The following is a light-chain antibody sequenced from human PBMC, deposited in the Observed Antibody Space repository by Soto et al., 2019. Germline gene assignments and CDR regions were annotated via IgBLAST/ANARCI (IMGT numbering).Light chain of an antibody. J-gene: IGKJ2*03. Sequence: EIVLTQSPGTLSLSPGERATLSCRASQTISSYLAWYQHKPGQAPRLLIYDASGRATGIPDRSSGSGSGTDFTLTISRLEPEDFPVYYCQQYLSSPPYGFGQGTKLEI. CDR3: QQYLSSPPYG. V-gene: IGKV3-20*01. CDR2: DAS. CDR1: QTISSY.